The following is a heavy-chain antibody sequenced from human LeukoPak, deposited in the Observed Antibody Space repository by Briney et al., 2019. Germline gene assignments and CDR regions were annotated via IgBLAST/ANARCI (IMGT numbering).Heavy chain of an antibody. J-gene: IGHJ5*02. V-gene: IGHV4-59*01. CDR1: GGSISSYY. CDR2: IYYSGST. CDR3: ASAGIAAAGWFDP. Sequence: SETLSLTCTVSGGSISSYYWSWIRQPPGKGLEWIGYIYYSGSTNYNPSLKSRVTISVDTSKNQFSLKLSSVTAADTAVYYCASAGIAAAGWFDPWGQGTLVTVSS. D-gene: IGHD6-13*01.